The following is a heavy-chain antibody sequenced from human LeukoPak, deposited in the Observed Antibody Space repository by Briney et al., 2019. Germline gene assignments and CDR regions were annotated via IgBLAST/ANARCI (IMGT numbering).Heavy chain of an antibody. CDR2: ISAYNGNT. Sequence: ASVKVSCKASGYTYTRYGISWVRQAPGQGLELMGWISAYNGNTNYAQKFQGRVTLTTDTSTTTAYMELRSLRSDDTAVYYCARELTADGYRSFDYWGQGTLVTVSS. CDR1: GYTYTRYG. J-gene: IGHJ4*02. D-gene: IGHD5-24*01. V-gene: IGHV1-18*01. CDR3: ARELTADGYRSFDY.